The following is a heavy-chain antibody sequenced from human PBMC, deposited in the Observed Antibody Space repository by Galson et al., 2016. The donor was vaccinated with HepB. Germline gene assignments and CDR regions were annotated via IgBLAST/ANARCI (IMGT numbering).Heavy chain of an antibody. J-gene: IGHJ3*02. CDR1: GFTFDEYA. CDR2: INWNSGIR. D-gene: IGHD6-19*01. CDR3: ARDEGVAGAGYSSGWFSFDM. V-gene: IGHV3-9*01. Sequence: SLRLSCAASGFTFDEYAMHWVRQVPGKGLEWVSGINWNSGIRGYADAVRGRFTISRDNANNFVYLQMNSLRVEDTALSYCARDEGVAGAGYSSGWFSFDMRGQGTMITVSS.